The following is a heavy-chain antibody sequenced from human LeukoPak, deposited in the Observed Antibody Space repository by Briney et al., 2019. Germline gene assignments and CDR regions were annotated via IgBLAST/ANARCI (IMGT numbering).Heavy chain of an antibody. V-gene: IGHV3-30*04. CDR2: ISYDGSNK. CDR1: GFTFSSYA. CDR3: ARQYCSGGSCYFDY. J-gene: IGHJ4*02. Sequence: GGSLRLFCAASGFTFSSYAMHWVRQAPGKGLEWVAVISYDGSNKYYADSVKGRFTISRDNSKNTLYLQMNSLRAEDTAVYYCARQYCSGGSCYFDYWGQGTLVTVSS. D-gene: IGHD2-15*01.